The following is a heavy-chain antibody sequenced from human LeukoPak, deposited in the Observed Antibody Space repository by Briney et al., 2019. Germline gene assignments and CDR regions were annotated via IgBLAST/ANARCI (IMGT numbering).Heavy chain of an antibody. D-gene: IGHD6-19*01. CDR3: ARDRRSGLDH. J-gene: IGHJ4*02. CDR2: IYYSGST. CDR1: GGSISSGGYY. V-gene: IGHV4-31*03. Sequence: SETLSLTCTVSGGSISSGGYYWSWIRQHPGKGLEWIGYIYYSGSTYYNPSLKSRVTISVDTSKNQFSLKLSSVTAADTAVYYCARDRRSGLDHWGQGALVTVSS.